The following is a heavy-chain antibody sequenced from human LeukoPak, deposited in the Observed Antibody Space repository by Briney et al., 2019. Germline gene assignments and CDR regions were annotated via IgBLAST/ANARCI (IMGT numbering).Heavy chain of an antibody. V-gene: IGHV5-51*01. D-gene: IGHD6-19*01. J-gene: IGHJ3*01. CDR2: IYPADSDT. Sequence: GESLKISCKASGYSFTTFWIAWVRQMPGKGLEWMGIIYPADSDTKYSPSFQGQVTISADKSITTAYLQWSSLKASDTAMYYCARHEYSSGWYGALDLWGQGTMVTVSS. CDR3: ARHEYSSGWYGALDL. CDR1: GYSFTTFW.